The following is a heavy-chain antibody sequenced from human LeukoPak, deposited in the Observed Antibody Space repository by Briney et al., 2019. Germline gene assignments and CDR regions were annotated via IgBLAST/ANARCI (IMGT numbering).Heavy chain of an antibody. Sequence: SETLSLTCTVSGGSISSYYWSWIRQPPGKGLEWIGYIYYSGSTNYNPSLKSRVTISVDTSKNQFSLKLSSVTAADTAVYYCARDLGGYCSGGSCKPDAFDIWGQGTMVTVSS. V-gene: IGHV4-59*01. J-gene: IGHJ3*02. D-gene: IGHD2-15*01. CDR1: GGSISSYY. CDR2: IYYSGST. CDR3: ARDLGGYCSGGSCKPDAFDI.